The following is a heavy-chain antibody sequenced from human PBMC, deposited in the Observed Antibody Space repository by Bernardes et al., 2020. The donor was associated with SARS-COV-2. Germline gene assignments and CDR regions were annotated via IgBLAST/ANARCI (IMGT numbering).Heavy chain of an antibody. J-gene: IGHJ4*02. CDR1: GFDFSDYW. CDR3: AKDYETGELGIAVEGYCGH. V-gene: IGHV3-7*03. CDR2: IKRDGSET. D-gene: IGHD6-19*01. Sequence: GSLRLSCPGSGFDFSDYWMTWVRQAPGKGLEWVANIKRDGSETYYVASVKGRFTIYRDNAKNSLYLQMNSLRPDDTALYYCAKDYETGELGIAVEGYCGHWGQGTLVTVSS.